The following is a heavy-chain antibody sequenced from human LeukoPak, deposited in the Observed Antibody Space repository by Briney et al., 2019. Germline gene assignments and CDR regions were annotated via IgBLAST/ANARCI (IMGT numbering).Heavy chain of an antibody. V-gene: IGHV1-18*01. Sequence: ASVKVSCKASGYTFTSYGISWVRRAPGQGLEWMGWISAYNGNTNYAQKLQGRVTMTTDTSTSTAYMGLRSLRSDDTAVYYCARVGRTAATNWFDPWGQGTLVTVSS. CDR3: ARVGRTAATNWFDP. CDR1: GYTFTSYG. J-gene: IGHJ5*02. CDR2: ISAYNGNT. D-gene: IGHD2-2*01.